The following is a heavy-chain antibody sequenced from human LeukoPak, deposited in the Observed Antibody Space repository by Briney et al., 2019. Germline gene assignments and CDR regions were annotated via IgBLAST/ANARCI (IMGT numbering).Heavy chain of an antibody. J-gene: IGHJ4*02. CDR1: GYTFTSYA. Sequence: ASVKVSCKASGYTFTSYAMHWVRQAPGQRLEWMGWINAGNGNTKYSQKFQGRTTITRDTPASTAYMELSSLRSEDTAVYYCARWGDDFWSGHFDYWGQGTLVTVSS. CDR2: INAGNGNT. D-gene: IGHD3-3*01. V-gene: IGHV1-3*01. CDR3: ARWGDDFWSGHFDY.